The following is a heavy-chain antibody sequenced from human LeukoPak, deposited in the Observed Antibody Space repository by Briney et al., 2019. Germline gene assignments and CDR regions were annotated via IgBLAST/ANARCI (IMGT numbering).Heavy chain of an antibody. CDR3: ARLIEYRTSSRVFDI. V-gene: IGHV1-18*01. D-gene: IGHD6-6*01. Sequence: ASVKVSCKASVYSLTTYGITWVRQAPGQGLEWMGWITTYNGNTNYARKLQGRVTITTDTSTNTAYVELGSLRPADTAVYYCARLIEYRTSSRVFDIWGQGTMVTVSS. CDR2: ITTYNGNT. J-gene: IGHJ3*02. CDR1: VYSLTTYG.